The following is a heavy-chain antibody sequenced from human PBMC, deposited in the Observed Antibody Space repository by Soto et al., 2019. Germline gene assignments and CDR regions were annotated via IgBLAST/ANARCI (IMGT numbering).Heavy chain of an antibody. D-gene: IGHD2-21*02. CDR3: AKDDFTDRGDDYFDY. Sequence: TGGSLRLSCAASGFSFTNFVMSWVRQAPGKGLEWVAGIGASGDITWYADSVKGRLSISRDNSKNTLYLQLNSLRFEDTAVYYCAKDDFTDRGDDYFDYWGPGTLVTVSS. J-gene: IGHJ4*02. CDR1: GFSFTNFV. CDR2: IGASGDIT. V-gene: IGHV3-23*01.